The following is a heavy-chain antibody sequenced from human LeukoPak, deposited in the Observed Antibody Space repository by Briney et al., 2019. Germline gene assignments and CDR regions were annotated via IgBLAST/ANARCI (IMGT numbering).Heavy chain of an antibody. V-gene: IGHV3-30-3*02. CDR1: GFTFGSYA. D-gene: IGHD6-6*01. CDR3: AKIISTSYYFDY. Sequence: GGSLRLSCAASGFTFGSYAMHWVRQAPGKGLEWVAVISYDGSNKYYADSVKGRFTISRDNSKNTLYLQMNSLRAEDTAVYYCAKIISTSYYFDYWGQGTLVTVSS. J-gene: IGHJ4*02. CDR2: ISYDGSNK.